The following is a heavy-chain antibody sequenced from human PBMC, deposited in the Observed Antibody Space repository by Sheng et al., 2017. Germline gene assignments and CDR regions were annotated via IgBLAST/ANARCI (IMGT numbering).Heavy chain of an antibody. Sequence: EVQLVETGGGLIQPGGSLRLSCAASGFTVSSNYMSWVRQAPGKGLEWVSVIYSGGSTYYADSVKGRFTISRDNSKNTLYLQMNSLRAEDTAVYYCARDRPHYYYMDVWGKGTTVTVSS. CDR3: ARDRPHYYYMDV. CDR2: IYSGGST. CDR1: GFTVSSNY. J-gene: IGHJ6*03. V-gene: IGHV3-53*02.